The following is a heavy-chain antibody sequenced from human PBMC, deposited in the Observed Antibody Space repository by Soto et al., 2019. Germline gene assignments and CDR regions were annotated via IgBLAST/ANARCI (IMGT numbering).Heavy chain of an antibody. Sequence: QVQLQESGPGLVKPSQTLSLTCTVSGGSISSGGYYWSWIRQHPGKGLEWIGYIHSSGSTYYNPSLKSRITISVDSSKNQFSLKLSSVTAADTAVYYCARDQFCSGGSCDYVPSATFDIRGQGTMVTVSS. J-gene: IGHJ3*02. D-gene: IGHD2-15*01. CDR2: IHSSGST. V-gene: IGHV4-31*03. CDR3: ARDQFCSGGSCDYVPSATFDI. CDR1: GGSISSGGYY.